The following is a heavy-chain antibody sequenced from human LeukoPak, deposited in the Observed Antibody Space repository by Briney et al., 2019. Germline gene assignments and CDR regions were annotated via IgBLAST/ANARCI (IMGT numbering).Heavy chain of an antibody. D-gene: IGHD3-9*01. V-gene: IGHV4-34*01. Sequence: SETLSLTCAVYGGSFSGYYWSWIRQPPGKGLEWIGEINHSGSTNYNPSLKSRVTISVDTSKNQFSLKLSSVTAADTAVYYCARRPSVLRYFDWLRHYMDVWGKGTTVTVSS. CDR2: INHSGST. J-gene: IGHJ6*03. CDR1: GGSFSGYY. CDR3: ARRPSVLRYFDWLRHYMDV.